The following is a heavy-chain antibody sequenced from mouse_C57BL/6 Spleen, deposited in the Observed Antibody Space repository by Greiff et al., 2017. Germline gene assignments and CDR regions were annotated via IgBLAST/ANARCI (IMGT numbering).Heavy chain of an antibody. CDR3: AIECWDNLDY. D-gene: IGHD4-1*01. V-gene: IGHV1-53*01. CDR1: GYTFNSYW. Sequence: VQLQQSGTELVKPGASVKLSCKASGYTFNSYWMHWVKQRPGQGLEWIGKINPSNGGTNYTEKFKSKATLTVDKSSSTAYMQLSNLTSEDSAVYYCAIECWDNLDYWGQGTTLTVSS. CDR2: INPSNGGT. J-gene: IGHJ2*01.